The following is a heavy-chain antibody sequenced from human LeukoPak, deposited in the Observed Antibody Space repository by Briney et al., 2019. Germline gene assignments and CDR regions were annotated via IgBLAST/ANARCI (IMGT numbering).Heavy chain of an antibody. J-gene: IGHJ5*02. CDR3: ARDNVDDILTGTLGP. D-gene: IGHD3-9*01. V-gene: IGHV1-18*01. CDR2: ISAYNGNT. Sequence: VASVKVSCKASGYTFTSYGISWVRQAPGQGLEWMGWISAYNGNTNYAQKLQGRVTMTTDTSTSTAYMELRSRRSDDTAVYYCARDNVDDILTGTLGPWGQGTLVTVSS. CDR1: GYTFTSYG.